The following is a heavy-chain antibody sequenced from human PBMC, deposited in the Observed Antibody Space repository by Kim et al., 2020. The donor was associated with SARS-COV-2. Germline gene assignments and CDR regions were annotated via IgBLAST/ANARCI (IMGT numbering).Heavy chain of an antibody. V-gene: IGHV3-11*06. CDR3: ARDPSLAEAGYYYGMDV. J-gene: IGHJ6*02. Sequence: VKGRLTISRDNAKNSLYLQMNSLRAEDTAVYYWARDPSLAEAGYYYGMDVWGQGTTVTVS. D-gene: IGHD6-13*01.